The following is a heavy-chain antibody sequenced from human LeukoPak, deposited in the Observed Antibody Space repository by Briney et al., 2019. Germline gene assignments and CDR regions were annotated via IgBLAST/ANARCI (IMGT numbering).Heavy chain of an antibody. J-gene: IGHJ3*02. Sequence: ASVKVSCKASGYTFTSYYIHWVRQAPGQGLEWMGGIIPIFGTANYAQKFQGRVTITADESTSTAYMELSSLRSEDTAVYYCANYGSGSYYRTNAFDIWGQGTMVTVSS. V-gene: IGHV1-69*13. D-gene: IGHD3-10*01. CDR1: GYTFTSYY. CDR2: IIPIFGTA. CDR3: ANYGSGSYYRTNAFDI.